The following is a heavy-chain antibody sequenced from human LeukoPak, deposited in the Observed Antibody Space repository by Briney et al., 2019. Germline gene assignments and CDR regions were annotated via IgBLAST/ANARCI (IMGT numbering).Heavy chain of an antibody. V-gene: IGHV3-23*01. CDR2: ISGSGDTT. CDR1: GFTFSSYA. CDR3: AKDAHSSSSTG. Sequence: GGSLRLSCAASGFTFSSYAMRWVRQAPGKGLEWVSTISGSGDTTYYADSVKGRFTISRDKSKNTLYLQMNSLGAEDTAVYYCAKDAHSSSSTGWGQGTLVTVSS. J-gene: IGHJ4*02. D-gene: IGHD6-13*01.